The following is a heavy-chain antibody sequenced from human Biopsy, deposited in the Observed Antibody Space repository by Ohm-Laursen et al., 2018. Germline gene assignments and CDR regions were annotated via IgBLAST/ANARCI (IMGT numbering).Heavy chain of an antibody. D-gene: IGHD4/OR15-4a*01. CDR2: FSHTGTT. CDR3: ARGPYGDNAGAFDV. J-gene: IGHJ3*01. V-gene: IGHV4-34*01. CDR1: GGSFSGYD. Sequence: SETLSLTWAVDGGSFSGYDWTWIRQPPGEGLEWVGEFSHTGTTIYNPSLKSRLTISVDKSKNHFSLRLTSVTAADTATYFCARGPYGDNAGAFDVWGQGTVVTVSS.